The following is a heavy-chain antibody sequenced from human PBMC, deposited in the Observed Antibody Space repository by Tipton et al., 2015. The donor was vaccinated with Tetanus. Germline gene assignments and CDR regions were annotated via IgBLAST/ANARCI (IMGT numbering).Heavy chain of an antibody. D-gene: IGHD1-26*01. V-gene: IGHV4-4*07. CDR2: VYSSGST. J-gene: IGHJ6*02. Sequence: TLSLTCTVSGGSLNTFYWNWIRQPAGKGLEWIGRVYSSGSTNYNPSLKSRVTMSIDASKKQFALELTYVTAADTAVYYCARDFRERSGTYYSYYYTMDVWGQGTTVTVSS. CDR3: ARDFRERSGTYYSYYYTMDV. CDR1: GGSLNTFY.